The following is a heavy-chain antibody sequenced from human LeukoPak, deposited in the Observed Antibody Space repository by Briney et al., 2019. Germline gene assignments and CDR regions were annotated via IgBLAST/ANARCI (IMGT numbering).Heavy chain of an antibody. J-gene: IGHJ5*02. CDR1: GGSISSSRYF. Sequence: SETLSLTCTVSGGSISSSRYFWGWIRQPPGKGLEWIGSISYTGSTYSNPSLKSRVTMSVDTSKNQFSLKLSSVTAADTAVFYCARGVVPAALWQNWFDPWGQGTLVIVSS. D-gene: IGHD2-2*01. CDR2: ISYTGST. CDR3: ARGVVPAALWQNWFDP. V-gene: IGHV4-39*07.